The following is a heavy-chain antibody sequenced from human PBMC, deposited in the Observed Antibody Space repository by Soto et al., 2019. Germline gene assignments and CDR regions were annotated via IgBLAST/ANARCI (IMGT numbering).Heavy chain of an antibody. V-gene: IGHV4-34*01. CDR1: GWSFSVYY. CDR3: ARVTNYYYYYMDV. Sequence: SETLSLTCAVYGWSFSVYYWSWIRQPPGKGLEWIGEINHSGSTNYNPSLKSRVTISVDTSKNQFSLKLSSVTAADTAVYYCARVTNYYYYYMDVWGKGTTVTVSS. D-gene: IGHD4-17*01. J-gene: IGHJ6*03. CDR2: INHSGST.